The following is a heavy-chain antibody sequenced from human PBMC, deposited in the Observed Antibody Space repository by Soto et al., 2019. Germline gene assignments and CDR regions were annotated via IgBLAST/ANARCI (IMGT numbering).Heavy chain of an antibody. J-gene: IGHJ3*02. CDR2: ISYDGSNK. Sequence: PGGALRLSCAASGGTVSSYGMHWVRQAPGKGLEWVAVISYDGSNKYYADSVKGRFTISRDNSKNTLYLQMNSLRAEDTAVYYCAKDRNLRGSGWYSGDDAFDIWGQGTMVTVSS. D-gene: IGHD6-19*01. CDR1: GGTVSSYG. CDR3: AKDRNLRGSGWYSGDDAFDI. V-gene: IGHV3-30*18.